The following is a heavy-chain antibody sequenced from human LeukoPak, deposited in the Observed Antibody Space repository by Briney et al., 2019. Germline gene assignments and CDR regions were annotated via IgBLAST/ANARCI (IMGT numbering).Heavy chain of an antibody. D-gene: IGHD2-2*01. CDR3: ARGRYCSSTSCLNWFDP. V-gene: IGHV1-46*01. CDR2: INPSGGST. Sequence: ASVKVSCKASGYTFTSYYMHWVRQAPGQGLEWMGIINPSGGSTSYAQKFQGRVTMTRDMSTSTVYVELSSLRSEDTAVYYCARGRYCSSTSCLNWFDPWGQGTLVTVSS. J-gene: IGHJ5*02. CDR1: GYTFTSYY.